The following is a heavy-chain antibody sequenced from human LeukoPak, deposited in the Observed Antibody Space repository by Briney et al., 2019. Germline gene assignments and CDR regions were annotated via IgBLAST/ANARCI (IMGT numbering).Heavy chain of an antibody. CDR1: GFTFSNYG. CDR2: ISYDGSNK. V-gene: IGHV3-30*18. J-gene: IGHJ4*02. Sequence: GGSLRLSCAASGFTFSNYGMHWVRQAPGKGLEWVAVISYDGSNKYYTDSVKGRFTISRDNSKNTLYLQMNSLRAEDTAVYYSAKVSLRWWGYVDYWGQGTLVTVSS. CDR3: AKVSLRWWGYVDY. D-gene: IGHD4-23*01.